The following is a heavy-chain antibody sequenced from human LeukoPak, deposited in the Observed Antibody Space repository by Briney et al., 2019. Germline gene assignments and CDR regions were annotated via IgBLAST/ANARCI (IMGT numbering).Heavy chain of an antibody. D-gene: IGHD6-19*01. V-gene: IGHV1-18*01. J-gene: IGHJ4*02. Sequence: ASVKVSCKASGYSFSNYGISWVRQAPGQGLEWMGWISAYNDLTNYAQKLQGRVTMTTDTSTSTAYMELRSLRSDDTAVYYCARPSGSSGYDYWGQGTLVTVSS. CDR2: ISAYNDLT. CDR3: ARPSGSSGYDY. CDR1: GYSFSNYG.